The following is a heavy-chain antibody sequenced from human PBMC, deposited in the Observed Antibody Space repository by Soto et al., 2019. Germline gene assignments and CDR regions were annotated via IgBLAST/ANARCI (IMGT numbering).Heavy chain of an antibody. CDR1: GGTFSSYT. J-gene: IGHJ2*01. Sequence: QVQLVQSGAEVKKPGSSVKVSCKASGGTFSSYTISWVRQAPGQGLEWMGRIIPILGIANYAQKFQGRVTITADKPTSTAYMELSSLRSEDTAVYYCARVRVATIRGNWYFDLWGRGTLVTVSS. D-gene: IGHD5-12*01. V-gene: IGHV1-69*02. CDR3: ARVRVATIRGNWYFDL. CDR2: IIPILGIA.